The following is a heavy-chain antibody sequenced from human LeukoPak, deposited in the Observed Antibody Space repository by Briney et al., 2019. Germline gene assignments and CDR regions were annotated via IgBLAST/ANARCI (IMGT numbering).Heavy chain of an antibody. CDR1: GASITNEDFS. V-gene: IGHV4-39*02. Sequence: SETLSLTCAVTGASITNEDFSWGWIRQPPGKGLEWVGTISSSGTTYYSPSLRSRLTISVDTSKNHFSLKLTPVTAADTAVYYCVAEVEAADSPLGHLNFDSWGQGILASVSS. CDR2: ISSSGTT. CDR3: VAEVEAADSPLGHLNFDS. D-gene: IGHD7-27*01. J-gene: IGHJ4*02.